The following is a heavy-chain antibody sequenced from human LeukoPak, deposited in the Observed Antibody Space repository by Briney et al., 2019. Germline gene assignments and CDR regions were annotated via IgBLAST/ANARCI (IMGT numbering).Heavy chain of an antibody. D-gene: IGHD6-19*01. CDR3: ATRSVSAPT. J-gene: IGHJ5*02. V-gene: IGHV3-53*01. CDR2: IYSNGDT. Sequence: PGGSLRLSCAVSGFTVYNNFMHWVRQVPGKGLQWVSLIYSNGDTRYAGSVKGRFTISRDKSTNTLYLQMNGLRAKDTAFYYCATRSVSAPTWGQGILVTVSS. CDR1: GFTVYNNF.